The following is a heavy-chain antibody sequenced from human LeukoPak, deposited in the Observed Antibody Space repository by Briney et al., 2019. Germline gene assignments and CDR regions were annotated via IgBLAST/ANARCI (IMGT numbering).Heavy chain of an antibody. CDR1: GASISLYT. CDR3: TRVDYFDIIGYEGAFDI. J-gene: IGHJ3*02. CDR2: IFYSGST. Sequence: SETLSLTCSVSGASISLYTWSWIRQAPGKGPEWIGYIFYSGSTNYSPSLMSRVTMSVDTSKNHFSLRLSSVTAADTAIYYCTRVDYFDIIGYEGAFDIWGQGTMVAVSS. V-gene: IGHV4-59*01. D-gene: IGHD3-22*01.